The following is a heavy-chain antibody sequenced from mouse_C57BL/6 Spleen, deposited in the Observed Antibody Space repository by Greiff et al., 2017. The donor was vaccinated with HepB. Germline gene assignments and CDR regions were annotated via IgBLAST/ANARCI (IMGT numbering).Heavy chain of an antibody. D-gene: IGHD1-3*01. V-gene: IGHV10-1*01. CDR2: IRSKSNNYAT. CDR1: GFSFNTYA. J-gene: IGHJ3*01. CDR3: VRHSSWEGFAY. Sequence: EVHLVESGGGLVQPKGSLKLSCAASGFSFNTYAMNWVRQAPGKGLEWVARIRSKSNNYATYYADSVKDRFTISRDDSESMLYLQMNNLKTEDTAMYYCVRHSSWEGFAYWGQGTLVTVSA.